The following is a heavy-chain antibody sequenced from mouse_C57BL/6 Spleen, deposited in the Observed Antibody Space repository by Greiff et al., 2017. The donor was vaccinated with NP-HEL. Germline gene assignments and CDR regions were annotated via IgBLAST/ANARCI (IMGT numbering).Heavy chain of an antibody. V-gene: IGHV1-69*01. J-gene: IGHJ1*03. CDR1: GYTFTSYW. CDR3: ARWARYYGSRERYFDV. D-gene: IGHD1-1*01. CDR2: IDPSDSYT. Sequence: QVQLQQPGAELVMPGASVKLSCKASGYTFTSYWMHWVKQRPGQGLEWIGEIDPSDSYTNYNQKFKGKSTLTVDKSSSTAYMQLSSLTSEDSAVYYCARWARYYGSRERYFDVWGTGTTVTVSS.